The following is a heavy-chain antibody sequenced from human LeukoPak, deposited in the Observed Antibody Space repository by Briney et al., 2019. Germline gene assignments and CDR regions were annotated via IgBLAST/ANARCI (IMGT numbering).Heavy chain of an antibody. CDR2: IYYSGST. D-gene: IGHD2-8*02. CDR1: GGSISSYY. V-gene: IGHV4-59*01. J-gene: IGHJ3*02. CDR3: ARVGGVIVGAFDI. Sequence: SETLSLTCTVSGGSISSYYWSWIRQPPGKGLEWIGYIYYSGSTNYNPSLKSRVTISVDTSKNQFSLKLSSVTAADTAVYYCARVGGVIVGAFDIWGQGSMVTVSS.